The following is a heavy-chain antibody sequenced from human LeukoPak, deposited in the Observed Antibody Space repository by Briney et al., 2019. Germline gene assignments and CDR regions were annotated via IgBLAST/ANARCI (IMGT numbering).Heavy chain of an antibody. V-gene: IGHV3-74*01. Sequence: GGSLRLSCAASGFTFSSYWMHWVRQVPGKGLVWVSHINSGGSSTSYADSVKGRFTISRDNAKNTLYLQMNSLRAEDTAVYYCARDRYSSAWYEEWGQGTLVTVSS. CDR1: GFTFSSYW. CDR2: INSGGSST. J-gene: IGHJ4*02. D-gene: IGHD6-19*01. CDR3: ARDRYSSAWYEE.